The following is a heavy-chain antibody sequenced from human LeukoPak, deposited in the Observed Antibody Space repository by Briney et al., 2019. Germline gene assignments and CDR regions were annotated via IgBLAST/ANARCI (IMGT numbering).Heavy chain of an antibody. CDR3: ARDGDRGWFGDWGLVFGTNYYYYMDV. V-gene: IGHV3-7*01. Sequence: PGGSLRLSCAASGFTFSSYWMSWVRQAPGKGLEWVANIKQDGSEKYYVDSVKGRFNISRDNAKNSLYLQMNSLRAEDTAVYYCARDGDRGWFGDWGLVFGTNYYYYMDVWGKGTTVTISS. D-gene: IGHD3-10*01. CDR1: GFTFSSYW. CDR2: IKQDGSEK. J-gene: IGHJ6*03.